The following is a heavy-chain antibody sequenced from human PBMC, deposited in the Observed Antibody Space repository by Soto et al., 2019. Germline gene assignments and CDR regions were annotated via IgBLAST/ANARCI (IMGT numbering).Heavy chain of an antibody. V-gene: IGHV1-69*13. D-gene: IGHD6-13*01. J-gene: IGHJ4*02. CDR1: GGAFTSYA. Sequence: AGTVSCKASGGAFTSYAISLLQQAPVEGLEWMGGIIPIFGTANDAQKFQGRVTITADESTSTAYMELSSLRSEDTAVYYCARGPTPGIAAAGTGFDYWGQGTLVTVSS. CDR2: IIPIFGTA. CDR3: ARGPTPGIAAAGTGFDY.